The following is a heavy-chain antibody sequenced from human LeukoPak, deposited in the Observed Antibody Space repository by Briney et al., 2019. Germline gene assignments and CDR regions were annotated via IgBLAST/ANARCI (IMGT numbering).Heavy chain of an antibody. D-gene: IGHD5-18*01. Sequence: ASVKVSCKASGGTFSSYTISWVRQAPGQGLEWMGIINPSGGSTSYAQKFQGRVTMTRDTSTSTVYMELSSLRSEDTAVYYCARWRYSYHGPCDYWGQGTLVTVSS. V-gene: IGHV1-46*01. CDR2: INPSGGST. CDR1: GGTFSSYT. CDR3: ARWRYSYHGPCDY. J-gene: IGHJ4*02.